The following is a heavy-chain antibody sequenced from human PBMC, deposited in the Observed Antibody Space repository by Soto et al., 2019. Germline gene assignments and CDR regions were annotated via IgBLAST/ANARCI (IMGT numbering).Heavy chain of an antibody. CDR3: ARADIVVVVADFDY. Sequence: GGSLRLSCAASGFTFSSYSMNWVRQAPGKGLEWVSSISSSSSYIYYADSVKGRFTISRDNAKNSLYLQMNSLRAEDTAVYYCARADIVVVVADFDYWGQGTLVTVSS. J-gene: IGHJ4*02. V-gene: IGHV3-21*01. D-gene: IGHD2-15*01. CDR2: ISSSSSYI. CDR1: GFTFSSYS.